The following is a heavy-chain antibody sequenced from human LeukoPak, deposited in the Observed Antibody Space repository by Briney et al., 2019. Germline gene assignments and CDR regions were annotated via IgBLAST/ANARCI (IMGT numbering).Heavy chain of an antibody. CDR3: ARDVAPIDY. J-gene: IGHJ4*02. V-gene: IGHV3-48*03. CDR1: GFTFSSYE. CDR2: ISSSGGTI. Sequence: GGSLRLSCAASGFTFSSYEMNWVRQAPGKGLEWISYISSSGGTIYYADSVKGRFTIPRDNAKNSLYLQMNSLRAEDTAVYYCARDVAPIDYWGQGTLVTVSS.